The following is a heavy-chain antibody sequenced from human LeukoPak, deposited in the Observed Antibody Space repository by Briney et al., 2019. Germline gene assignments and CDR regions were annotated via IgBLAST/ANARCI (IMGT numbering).Heavy chain of an antibody. Sequence: GGSLRLSCAASGFIFNKYTMNWVRQAPGRGLEWVANIKTDGSEKYYADSLKGRFTISRDDGKQSVYLDVNSLRAEDTAVYYCAIAYGMDVWGQGTAVTVSS. CDR3: AIAYGMDV. CDR1: GFIFNKYT. V-gene: IGHV3-7*01. CDR2: IKTDGSEK. J-gene: IGHJ6*02.